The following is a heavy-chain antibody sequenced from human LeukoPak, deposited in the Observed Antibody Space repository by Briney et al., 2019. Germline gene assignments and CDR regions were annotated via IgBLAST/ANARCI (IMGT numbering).Heavy chain of an antibody. CDR1: GYTLTELS. J-gene: IGHJ4*02. Sequence: ASVKVSCKVSGYTLTELSMHWVRQAPGKALEWMGGFDPEDGETIYAQKFQRRVTMTEDTSTDTAYMELSSLRSEDTAVYYCATDLVVGYSSSSRYDYRGQGTLVTVSS. V-gene: IGHV1-24*01. CDR2: FDPEDGET. D-gene: IGHD6-6*01. CDR3: ATDLVVGYSSSSRYDY.